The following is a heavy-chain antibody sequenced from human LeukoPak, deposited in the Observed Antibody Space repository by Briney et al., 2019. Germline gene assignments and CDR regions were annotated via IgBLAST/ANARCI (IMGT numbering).Heavy chain of an antibody. Sequence: GRSLRLSCAASGFTFSSYAMHWVRQAPGKGLEWVAVISYDGSNKYYADSVKGRFTISRDSSENTLYLQMNSLRAEDTAMYFCARDDPAPMSKLDPWGPGTLVTVSS. CDR2: ISYDGSNK. J-gene: IGHJ5*02. D-gene: IGHD3-10*02. CDR1: GFTFSSYA. V-gene: IGHV3-30-3*01. CDR3: ARDDPAPMSKLDP.